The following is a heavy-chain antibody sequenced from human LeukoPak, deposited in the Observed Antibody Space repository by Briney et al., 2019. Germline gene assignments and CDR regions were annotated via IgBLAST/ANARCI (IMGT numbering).Heavy chain of an antibody. Sequence: GGSLGLSCAASGFTFTNAWMTWVRQAPGKGLEWVGRIKSKGDGETTDYAAPVKGRFTMSRDDSKATLYLQMNSLKAEDTAVYYCATVLGLTMIRGVIVHWGQGALVTVSS. V-gene: IGHV3-15*01. CDR2: IKSKGDGETT. J-gene: IGHJ1*01. CDR1: GFTFTNAW. CDR3: ATVLGLTMIRGVIVH. D-gene: IGHD3-10*01.